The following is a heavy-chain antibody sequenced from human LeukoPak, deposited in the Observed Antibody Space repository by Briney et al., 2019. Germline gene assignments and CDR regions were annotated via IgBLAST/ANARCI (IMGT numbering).Heavy chain of an antibody. CDR1: GFTFSNYN. J-gene: IGHJ4*02. D-gene: IGHD6-19*01. CDR3: ARPQPTAGYFDY. V-gene: IGHV3-21*01. Sequence: TSGGSLRLSCAASGFTFSNYNMNWVRQAPGKGLEWVSSISSSSGYIYYADSVKGRFTISRDNAKNSLYLQMNSLRAEDTAVYYCARPQPTAGYFDYWGQGTLVTVSS. CDR2: ISSSSGYI.